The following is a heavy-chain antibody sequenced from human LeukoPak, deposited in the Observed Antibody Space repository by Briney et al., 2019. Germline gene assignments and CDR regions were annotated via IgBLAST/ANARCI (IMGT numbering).Heavy chain of an antibody. Sequence: PGGSLRLSCAASGFTFDDYAMHWVRQAPGKGLEWVSGISWNSGSIGYADSVKGRFTISRDNSKNTLYLQMNSLRAEDTAVYYCAKGRRYSNPSFDYWGQGTLVTVSS. J-gene: IGHJ4*02. CDR3: AKGRRYSNPSFDY. CDR1: GFTFDDYA. V-gene: IGHV3-9*01. D-gene: IGHD4-11*01. CDR2: ISWNSGSI.